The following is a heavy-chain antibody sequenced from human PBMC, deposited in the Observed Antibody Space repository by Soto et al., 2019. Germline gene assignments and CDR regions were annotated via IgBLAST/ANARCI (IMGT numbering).Heavy chain of an antibody. CDR3: ARDFYSSSSDAFDI. V-gene: IGHV4-59*01. J-gene: IGHJ3*02. D-gene: IGHD6-13*01. CDR2: IYYSGST. CDR1: GGSISSYY. Sequence: SETLSLTCTVSGGSISSYYWSWIRQPPGKGLEWIGYIYYSGSTNYNPSLKSRVTISVDTSKNQFSLKLSSVTAADTAVYYCARDFYSSSSDAFDIWGQGTMVTVSS.